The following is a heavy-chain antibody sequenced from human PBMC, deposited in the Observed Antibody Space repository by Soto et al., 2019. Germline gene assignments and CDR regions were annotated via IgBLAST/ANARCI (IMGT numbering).Heavy chain of an antibody. J-gene: IGHJ6*04. CDR2: LNPSGGSA. CDR3: APEGSEHMASKCKSYYDGMGA. Sequence: ASVKVSCKASGYTVTSYSIHWVRQAPGQGLEWMGILNPSGGSARSAQKRQGRVTLTRDTSTSPDYMELSRLRSEDTAGDYCAPEGSEHMASKCKSYYDGMGAWHKRSPVTESS. V-gene: IGHV1-46*01. D-gene: IGHD2-21*01. CDR1: GYTVTSYS.